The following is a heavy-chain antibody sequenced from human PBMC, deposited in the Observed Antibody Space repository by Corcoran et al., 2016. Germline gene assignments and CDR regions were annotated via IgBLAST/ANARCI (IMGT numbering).Heavy chain of an antibody. CDR1: GYTFTSYY. D-gene: IGHD2-15*01. CDR2: INPSGGST. Sequence: QVQLVQSGAEVKKPGASVKVSCKASGYTFTSYYMHWVRQAPGQGLEWMGIINPSGGSTSYARKFQGRVTMTRDTSTSTVYMELSSLRSEDTAVYYGARDLRGCRGGSCYAYYYYGMDVWGQGTTVTVSS. V-gene: IGHV1-46*01. CDR3: ARDLRGCRGGSCYAYYYYGMDV. J-gene: IGHJ6*02.